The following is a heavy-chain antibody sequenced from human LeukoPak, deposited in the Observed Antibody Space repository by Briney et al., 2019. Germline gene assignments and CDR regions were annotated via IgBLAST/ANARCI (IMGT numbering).Heavy chain of an antibody. CDR3: ARDQWELESSFDY. Sequence: SETLSLTCTVSGGSISSSSYYWGWIRQPPGKGLEWIGSIYYSGSTHYNPAFKSRVTISVDTSKNQFSLKLTSVTAADTAVYYCARDQWELESSFDYWGQGTLVTVSS. CDR2: IYYSGST. V-gene: IGHV4-39*07. J-gene: IGHJ4*02. D-gene: IGHD1-26*01. CDR1: GGSISSSSYY.